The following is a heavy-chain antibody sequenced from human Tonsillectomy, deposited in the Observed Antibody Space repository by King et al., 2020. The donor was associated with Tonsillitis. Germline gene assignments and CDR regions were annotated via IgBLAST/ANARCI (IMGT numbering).Heavy chain of an antibody. Sequence: VQLVESGGGLVKPGGSLRLSCAASGFTFSKYTMHWVRQAPGKGLEWVSSISSGSGYIHYADSVKGRFTISRDNAKNSLFLQMNSLRAEDTAVYYCARVTDDILAGYYMDYFDYWGQGTLVTVSS. V-gene: IGHV3-21*01. CDR2: ISSGSGYI. CDR3: ARVTDDILAGYYMDYFDY. D-gene: IGHD3-9*01. CDR1: GFTFSKYT. J-gene: IGHJ4*02.